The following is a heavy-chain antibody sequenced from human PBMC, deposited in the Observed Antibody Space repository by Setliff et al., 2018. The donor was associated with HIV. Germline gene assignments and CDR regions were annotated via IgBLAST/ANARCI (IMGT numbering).Heavy chain of an antibody. Sequence: SVKVSCKASGGTFSSYAISWVRQAPGQGLEWMGGIIPILGIANYAQKFQGRVTITADKSTSTAYMELSSLRSEDTAVYYCAKSPPDYDILTGWPEYFDYWGQGTLVTVSS. CDR3: AKSPPDYDILTGWPEYFDY. CDR1: GGTFSSYA. CDR2: IIPILGIA. J-gene: IGHJ4*02. V-gene: IGHV1-69*10. D-gene: IGHD3-9*01.